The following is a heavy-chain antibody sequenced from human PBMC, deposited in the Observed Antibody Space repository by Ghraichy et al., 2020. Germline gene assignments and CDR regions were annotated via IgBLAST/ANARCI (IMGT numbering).Heavy chain of an antibody. J-gene: IGHJ5*02. CDR3: ARNTTGSLSGWFDP. V-gene: IGHV4-39*01. D-gene: IGHD6-6*01. CDR2: IYNSVST. Sequence: SETLSLTCTVSGGSISSYSDYWGWLRQSPGKGLEWIGSIYNSVSTHYNPSLRSRVTISIDTSKDQFSLRLTSVTAADTAVYYCARNTTGSLSGWFDPWGQGSLVLVSS. CDR1: GGSISSYSDY.